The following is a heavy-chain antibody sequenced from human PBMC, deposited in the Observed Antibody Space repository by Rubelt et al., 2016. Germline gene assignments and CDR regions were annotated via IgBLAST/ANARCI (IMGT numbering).Heavy chain of an antibody. CDR3: TTLAMILDETIDY. V-gene: IGHV3-15*01. CDR2: IKSKTDDVTI. Sequence: LEWVGRIKSKTDDVTIDYAAPVKGRFTISRDDSQNALYLQMNSLKTEDTAVYYCTTLAMILDETIDYWGQGTLVTVSS. D-gene: IGHD3-22*01. J-gene: IGHJ4*02.